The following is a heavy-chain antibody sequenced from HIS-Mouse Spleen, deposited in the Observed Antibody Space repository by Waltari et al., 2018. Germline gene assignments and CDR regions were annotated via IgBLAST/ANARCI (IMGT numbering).Heavy chain of an antibody. CDR2: IYYSGST. D-gene: IGHD6-19*01. CDR3: ARENLAYSSGWYWFDP. Sequence: QVQLPESGPGLVKPSETLSLPCTVPGGPISSYYWSGIRQPPGKGLEWIGYIYYSGSTNYNPSLKSRVTISVDTSKNQFSLKLSSVTAADTAVYYCARENLAYSSGWYWFDPWGQGTLVTVSS. J-gene: IGHJ5*02. CDR1: GGPISSYY. V-gene: IGHV4-59*01.